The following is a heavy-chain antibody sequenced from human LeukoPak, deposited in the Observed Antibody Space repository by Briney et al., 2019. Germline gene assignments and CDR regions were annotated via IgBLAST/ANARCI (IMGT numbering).Heavy chain of an antibody. CDR1: GGSISSSSYY. Sequence: SETLSLTCTVSGGSISSSSYYWGWIRQPPGKGLEWIGSIYYSGSTYYNPSLKSRVTISVDTSKNQFSLKLRSVIAADTAVYYCSSYDQGMDVWGQRTTVTVSS. V-gene: IGHV4-39*03. CDR3: SSYDQGMDV. CDR2: IYYSGST. D-gene: IGHD5-12*01. J-gene: IGHJ6*02.